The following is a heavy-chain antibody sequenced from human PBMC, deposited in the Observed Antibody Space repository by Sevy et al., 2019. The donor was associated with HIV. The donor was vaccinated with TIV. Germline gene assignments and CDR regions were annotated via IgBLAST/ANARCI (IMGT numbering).Heavy chain of an antibody. J-gene: IGHJ4*02. V-gene: IGHV3-23*01. CDR2: ISGSGGSP. CDR1: GFTFSSYA. D-gene: IGHD4-17*01. Sequence: GGSLRLSCAASGFTFSSYAISWVRQAPGKGLEGVPAISGSGGSPYYADSVKGRFTISRDNSKNTLYLQMNSLRAEDTAVYYCARHDYGDYIDSYWGQGTLVTVSS. CDR3: ARHDYGDYIDSY.